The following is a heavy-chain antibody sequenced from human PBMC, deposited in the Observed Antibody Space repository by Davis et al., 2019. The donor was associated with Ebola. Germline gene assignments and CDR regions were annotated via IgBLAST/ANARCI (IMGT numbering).Heavy chain of an antibody. Sequence: MPSETLSLTCAVYGGSFSGYYWSWIRQPPGKGLEWIGYIYYSGSTNYNPSLKSRVTISVDTSKNQFSLKLSSVTAADTAVYYCARGDYSFDYWGQGTLVTVSS. J-gene: IGHJ4*02. CDR1: GGSFSGYY. CDR3: ARGDYSFDY. V-gene: IGHV4-59*01. D-gene: IGHD4-11*01. CDR2: IYYSGST.